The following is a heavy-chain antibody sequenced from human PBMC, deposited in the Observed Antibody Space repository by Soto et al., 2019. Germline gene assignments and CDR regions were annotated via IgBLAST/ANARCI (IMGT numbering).Heavy chain of an antibody. J-gene: IGHJ3*02. V-gene: IGHV3-23*01. D-gene: IGHD4-17*01. CDR3: AKDRPPDYGDYTGIGAFDI. CDR2: ISGSGGST. CDR1: GFTFSSYA. Sequence: GGSLRLSCAASGFTFSSYAMSWVRQAPGKGLEWVSAISGSGGSTYYADSVKGRFTISRDNSKNTLYLQMNSLRAEDTAVYYCAKDRPPDYGDYTGIGAFDIWGQGTMVTVSS.